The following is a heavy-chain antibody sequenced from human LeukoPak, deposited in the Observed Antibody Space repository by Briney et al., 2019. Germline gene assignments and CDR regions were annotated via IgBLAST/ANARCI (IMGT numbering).Heavy chain of an antibody. CDR2: INPKSGNA. Sequence: ASVKVSCKASGYTFTSYDLTWVRQATGQGLEWMGWINPKSGNAGYAQKFQGRVTVTRNTSISTAYMVLSGLRSEDTAVYYCARVGRSSDWYLRHWGQGTLVSVSS. D-gene: IGHD6-19*01. J-gene: IGHJ4*02. CDR1: GYTFTSYD. V-gene: IGHV1-8*01. CDR3: ARVGRSSDWYLRH.